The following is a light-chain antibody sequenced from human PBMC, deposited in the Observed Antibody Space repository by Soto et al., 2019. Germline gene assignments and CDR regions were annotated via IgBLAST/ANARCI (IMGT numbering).Light chain of an antibody. J-gene: IGLJ2*01. CDR3: SSYTITNTLV. Sequence: QSVLTQPASVSGSPGQSITISCTGTSSDIGGYKYVSWHQQRPAKAPQLIIFEVSNRPSGVSNRFSGSKSGNTASLTISGLQAEDEADYYCSSYTITNTLVFGGGTKLTVL. CDR2: EVS. V-gene: IGLV2-14*01. CDR1: SSDIGGYKY.